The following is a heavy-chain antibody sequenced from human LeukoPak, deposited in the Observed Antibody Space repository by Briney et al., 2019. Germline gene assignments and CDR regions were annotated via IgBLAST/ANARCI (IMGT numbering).Heavy chain of an antibody. CDR1: GGSFSGDF. D-gene: IGHD2-15*01. CDR3: ARPRGIVAARDNY. CDR2: INHSGST. Sequence: SETLSLTCAVYGGSFSGDFWSWIRQPPGKGLEWIGEINHSGSTNYNPSLKSRVGISADKSKNQFSLKMRSVTAADTAVYYCARPRGIVAARDNYWGQGTLVTVSS. V-gene: IGHV4-34*01. J-gene: IGHJ4*02.